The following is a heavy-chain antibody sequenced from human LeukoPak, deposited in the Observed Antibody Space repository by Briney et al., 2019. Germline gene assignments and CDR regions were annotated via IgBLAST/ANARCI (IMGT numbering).Heavy chain of an antibody. CDR2: IYYSGST. CDR3: ARGIFGVVIPFDY. Sequence: PSETLSLTCTASGGSISSYYWSWIRQPPGKGLEWIGYIYYSGSTNYNPSLKSRVTISVDTSKNQFSLKLSSVTAADTAVYYCARGIFGVVIPFDYWGQGTLVTVSS. V-gene: IGHV4-59*01. D-gene: IGHD3-3*01. CDR1: GGSISSYY. J-gene: IGHJ4*02.